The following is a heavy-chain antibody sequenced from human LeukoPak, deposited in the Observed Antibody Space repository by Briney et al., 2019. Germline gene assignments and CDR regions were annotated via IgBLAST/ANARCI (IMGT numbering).Heavy chain of an antibody. Sequence: GGSLRLSCAASGFTFSSYEMNWVRQAPGKGLEWVSYISSSGSTIYYADSVKGRFTISRDNAKNSLYLQMNSLRAEDPAVYYCARVEYYYDSSGSSGDYWGQGTLVTVSS. CDR3: ARVEYYYDSSGSSGDY. CDR1: GFTFSSYE. J-gene: IGHJ4*02. CDR2: ISSSGSTI. V-gene: IGHV3-48*03. D-gene: IGHD3-22*01.